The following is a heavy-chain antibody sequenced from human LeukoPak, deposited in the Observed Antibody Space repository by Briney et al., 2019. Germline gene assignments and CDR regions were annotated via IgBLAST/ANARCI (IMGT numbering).Heavy chain of an antibody. CDR1: GFTFSSYG. V-gene: IGHV3-30*03. Sequence: GRSLRLSCAASGFTFSSYGMHWVRQAPGKGLEWLALMSYDGNSEYYADSVKGRFTISRDNSKNTLYLQMNSLRTEDTAVYYCTSGRGGQWPVYFDYWGQGTLVTVSS. J-gene: IGHJ4*02. CDR3: TSGRGGQWPVYFDY. D-gene: IGHD6-19*01. CDR2: MSYDGNSE.